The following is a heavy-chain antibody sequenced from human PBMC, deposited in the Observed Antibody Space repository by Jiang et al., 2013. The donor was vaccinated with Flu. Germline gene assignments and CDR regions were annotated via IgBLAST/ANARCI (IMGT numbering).Heavy chain of an antibody. CDR2: INPSGGGI. D-gene: IGHD2-15*01. J-gene: IGHJ4*02. V-gene: IGHV1-2*02. CDR3: ARDNCSGGSCRFDH. Sequence: APGQGLEWVGWINPSGGGINYAQKFQGRVTMTRDTSISTAYMELSRLRSDDTAVYYCARDNCSGGSCRFDHWGQGTLVTVAS.